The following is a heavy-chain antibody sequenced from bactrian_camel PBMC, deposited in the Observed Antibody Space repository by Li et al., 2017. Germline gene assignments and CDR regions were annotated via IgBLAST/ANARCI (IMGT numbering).Heavy chain of an antibody. CDR1: GFTFSTYA. Sequence: VQLVESGGGLVQPGGSLRLSCAASGFTFSTYAMSWVRQAPGKGLEWVSLITSSGVTPLYADSVKGRFTISRDNAKNTLYLQMNSLKPEDTATYYCAAGQGVGWCLDVIRVGAEADFDYWGHGTQVTVS. D-gene: IGHD5*01. J-gene: IGHJ6*01. CDR3: AAGQGVGWCLDVIRVGAEADFDY. CDR2: ITSSGVTP. V-gene: IGHV3S31*01.